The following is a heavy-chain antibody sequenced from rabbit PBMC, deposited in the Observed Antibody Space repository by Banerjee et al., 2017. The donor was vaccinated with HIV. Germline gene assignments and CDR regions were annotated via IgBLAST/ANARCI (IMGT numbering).Heavy chain of an antibody. J-gene: IGHJ4*01. D-gene: IGHD1-1*01. CDR2: IYAGSSDST. V-gene: IGHV1S40*01. CDR1: GFSFSSSYW. CDR3: GRSAYAGSSGYSRNAL. Sequence: QSLEESGGDLVKPGASLTLTCTASGFSFSSSYWICWVRQAPGKGLEWIACIYAGSSDSTYYASWAKGRFTISSTSSTTVTLKMTSLTAADTATYFCGRSAYAGSSGYSRNALWGPGTLVTVS.